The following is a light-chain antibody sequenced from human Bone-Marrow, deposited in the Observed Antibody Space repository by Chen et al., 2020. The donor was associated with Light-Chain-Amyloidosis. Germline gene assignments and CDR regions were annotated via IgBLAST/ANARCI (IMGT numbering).Light chain of an antibody. CDR1: SSDVGGDNH. CDR2: EVT. V-gene: IGLV2-14*01. Sequence: QSALTQPASVSGSPGQSMTVSCTGTSSDVGGDNHVSWYQQHPDNAPKLMIYEVTNRPSWIPARFACSKSDNTASLTISGRQTEDAADYFCSSYTITNTLVFGSGTRVTVL. CDR3: SSYTITNTLV. J-gene: IGLJ1*01.